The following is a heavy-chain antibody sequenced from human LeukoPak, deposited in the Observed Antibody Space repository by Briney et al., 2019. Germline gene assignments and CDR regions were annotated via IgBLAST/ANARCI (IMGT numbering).Heavy chain of an antibody. J-gene: IGHJ3*02. D-gene: IGHD6-19*01. CDR3: AKDRSSGWPGDAFDI. CDR2: ISWDGGST. CDR1: GFTFDDYT. V-gene: IGHV3-43*01. Sequence: GGSLRLSCAASGFTFDDYTMHWVRQAPGKGLEWVSLISWDGGSTYYADSVKGRFTISRDNSKNSLYLQMNSLRTEDTALYYCAKDRSSGWPGDAFDIWGQGTMVTVSS.